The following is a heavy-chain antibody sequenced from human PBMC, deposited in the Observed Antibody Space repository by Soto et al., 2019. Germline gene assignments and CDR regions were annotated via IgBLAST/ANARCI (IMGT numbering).Heavy chain of an antibody. D-gene: IGHD6-13*01. CDR1: GFTVSSNY. CDR3: TRDASRDSSARGWFDP. Sequence: GGSMRLCGAALGFTVSSNYMSWVPQATGKGLAWVSVIYSGGSTYYSDSVQGRFTISRDNSKNTLYRQMNSLRAEDTAVYYCTRDASRDSSARGWFDPWGPGTLVTVSS. V-gene: IGHV3-53*01. CDR2: IYSGGST. J-gene: IGHJ5*01.